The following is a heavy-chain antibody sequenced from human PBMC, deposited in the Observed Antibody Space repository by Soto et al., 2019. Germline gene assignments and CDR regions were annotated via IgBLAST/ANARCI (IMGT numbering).Heavy chain of an antibody. J-gene: IGHJ6*02. Sequence: ASVKVSFKASGYTFTGYYMHWLRQAPGQGLEWMGWINPNSGGTNYAQKFQGWVTMTRDTSISTAYMELSRLRSDDTAVYYCARGTSCSGGSCSTPYYYYGMDVWGQGTTVTVSS. V-gene: IGHV1-2*04. CDR3: ARGTSCSGGSCSTPYYYYGMDV. CDR2: INPNSGGT. D-gene: IGHD2-15*01. CDR1: GYTFTGYY.